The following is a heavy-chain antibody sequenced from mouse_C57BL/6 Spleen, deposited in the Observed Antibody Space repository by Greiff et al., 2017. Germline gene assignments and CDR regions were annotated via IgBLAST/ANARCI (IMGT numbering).Heavy chain of an antibody. D-gene: IGHD3-2*02. CDR3: APGPFDY. CDR2: IYPRDGST. Sequence: VQLQQSGPELVKPGASVKLSCKASGYTFTSYDINWVKQRPGQGLEWIGWIYPRDGSTKYNEKFKGTDTLTVDTSSSTAYMELHSLTSEDSAVYSCAPGPFDYWGQGTLVTVSA. V-gene: IGHV1-85*01. CDR1: GYTFTSYD. J-gene: IGHJ3*01.